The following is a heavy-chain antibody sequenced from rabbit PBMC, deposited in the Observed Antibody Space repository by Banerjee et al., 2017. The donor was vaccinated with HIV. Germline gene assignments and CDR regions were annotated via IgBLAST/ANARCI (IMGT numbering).Heavy chain of an antibody. CDR1: GFDLSSGYY. Sequence: QEQLVESGGGLVQPEGSLTLTCKASGFDLSSGYYMCWVRQAPGKGLEWIGCIYTGSGGSTYYANWAKGRFPISKTSSTTVTLQMASLTAADTATYFCARDLAGVIGWNFNLWGPGTLVTVS. J-gene: IGHJ4*01. V-gene: IGHV1S45*01. D-gene: IGHD4-1*01. CDR2: IYTGSGGST. CDR3: ARDLAGVIGWNFNL.